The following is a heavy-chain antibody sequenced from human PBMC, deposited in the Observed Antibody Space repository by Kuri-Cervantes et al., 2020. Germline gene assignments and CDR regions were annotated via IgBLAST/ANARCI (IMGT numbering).Heavy chain of an antibody. CDR3: ARDPLGGDYFDC. CDR1: GFTFSSYA. J-gene: IGHJ4*02. Sequence: GESRKSSCAASGFTFSSYAMHWVRQAPGKGLERVAVISYDGSNKYYADAVKGRFTISGDNSKNTLYLQMNSLRAEDTAVYYCARDPLGGDYFDCWVQGTLVTVSS. V-gene: IGHV3-30-3*01. CDR2: ISYDGSNK. D-gene: IGHD3-16*01.